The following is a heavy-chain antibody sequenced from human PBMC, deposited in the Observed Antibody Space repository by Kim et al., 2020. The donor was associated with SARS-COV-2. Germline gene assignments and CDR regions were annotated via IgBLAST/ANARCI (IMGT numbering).Heavy chain of an antibody. D-gene: IGHD1-26*01. J-gene: IGHJ4*02. CDR3: ARDRAASGSTRGPFDY. CDR1: GFTFSSYS. CDR2: ISYDGSNN. Sequence: GGSLRLSCAASGFTFSSYSMHWVRQAPGKGLEWVSVISYDGSNNYYADSVKGRFTISRDNSINTLYLQMNSLRAEDTAVYSCARDRAASGSTRGPFDYWGQGSLVIVSS. V-gene: IGHV3-33*05.